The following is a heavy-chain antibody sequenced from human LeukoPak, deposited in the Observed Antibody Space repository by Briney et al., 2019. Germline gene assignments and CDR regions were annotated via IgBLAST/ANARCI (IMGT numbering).Heavy chain of an antibody. D-gene: IGHD3-10*01. V-gene: IGHV4-39*01. J-gene: IGHJ4*02. CDR2: IYYSGST. Sequence: SETLSLTCTVSGGSISSSSYYWGWIRQPPGKGLEWIGSIYYSGSTYCNPSLKSRVTISVDTSKNQFSLKLSSVTAADTAVYYCARRGYYGSRNDYWGQGTLVTVSS. CDR1: GGSISSSSYY. CDR3: ARRGYYGSRNDY.